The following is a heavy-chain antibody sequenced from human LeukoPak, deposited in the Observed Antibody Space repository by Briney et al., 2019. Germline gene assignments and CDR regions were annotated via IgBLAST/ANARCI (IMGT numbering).Heavy chain of an antibody. J-gene: IGHJ4*02. Sequence: ASVKVSCKTSGYSFTSYALHWVRQAPGQRLEWMGWINAGNGNTKYSQEFQGRVTITRDTSASTAYMELSSLRSEDMAVYYCARDWGRGVILYIFDNWGQGTLVTVSS. D-gene: IGHD3-10*01. V-gene: IGHV1-3*03. CDR3: ARDWGRGVILYIFDN. CDR1: GYSFTSYA. CDR2: INAGNGNT.